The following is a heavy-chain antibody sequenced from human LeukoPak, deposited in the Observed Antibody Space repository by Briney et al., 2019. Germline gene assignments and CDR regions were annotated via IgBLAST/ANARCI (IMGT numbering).Heavy chain of an antibody. Sequence: GGSLRPSCAVSGITLSNYGMSWVRQAPGKGLGWVAGIGGSGGGTNYADSVKGRFTISRDNSKNTLYLQMNSLRAEDTAVYFCAKRGVVIRVILVGFHKEAYYFDSWGQGALVTVSS. CDR3: AKRGVVIRVILVGFHKEAYYFDS. J-gene: IGHJ4*02. CDR2: IGGSGGGT. V-gene: IGHV3-23*01. CDR1: GITLSNYG. D-gene: IGHD3-22*01.